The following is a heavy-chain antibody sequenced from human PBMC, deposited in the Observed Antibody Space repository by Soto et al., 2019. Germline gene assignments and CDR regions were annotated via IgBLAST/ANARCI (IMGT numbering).Heavy chain of an antibody. CDR3: ARARYYDWCFNL. CDR2: CYPSGRS. J-gene: IGHJ5*02. D-gene: IGHD3-9*01. V-gene: IGHV4-30-2*06. CDR1: GGSLNSAGHS. Sequence: SETLSLTCTVSGGSLNSAGHSWGWSRQSPGKGLERIGCCYPSGRSYYDPSPQSRVTISVDRSKPQFYLPLTSVTAADTAVYFCARARYYDWCFNLWRLGTPVTVSS.